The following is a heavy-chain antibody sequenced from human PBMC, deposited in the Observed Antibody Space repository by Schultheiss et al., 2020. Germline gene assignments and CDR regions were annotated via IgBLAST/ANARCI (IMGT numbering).Heavy chain of an antibody. D-gene: IGHD6-13*01. CDR1: GGSISSSSYY. CDR2: IYYSGST. CDR3: ARQWGQQLVHWWFDP. Sequence: SETLSLTCTVSGGSISSSSYYWGWIRQPPGKGLEWIGSIYYSGSTYYNPSLKSRVTISVDTSKNQFSLKLSSVTAADTAVYYCARQWGQQLVHWWFDPWGQGTLVTVSS. J-gene: IGHJ5*02. V-gene: IGHV4-39*01.